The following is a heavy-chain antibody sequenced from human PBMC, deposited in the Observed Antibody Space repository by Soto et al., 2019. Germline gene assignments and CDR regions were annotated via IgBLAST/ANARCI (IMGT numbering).Heavy chain of an antibody. CDR1: GVSMSSSDYF. CDR3: ARLPRTTVAGTGTDS. D-gene: IGHD6-19*01. J-gene: IGHJ4*02. V-gene: IGHV4-39*01. CDR2: IHSSGRT. Sequence: QLQLQESGPGLVKPSETLSLTCTVSGVSMSSSDYFWGWIRQPPGKGLEWIASIHSSGRTFYNPSLKSRVTISVDTSKNQFSLELTSVTAADTAVYYCARLPRTTVAGTGTDSWGQGTLVTVSS.